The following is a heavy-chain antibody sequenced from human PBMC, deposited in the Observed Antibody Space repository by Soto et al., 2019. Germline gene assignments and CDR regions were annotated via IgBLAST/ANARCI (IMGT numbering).Heavy chain of an antibody. CDR1: GYTFTSYG. V-gene: IGHV1-18*01. J-gene: IGHJ3*02. CDR3: ARGGLGGGGPRPGAFDI. CDR2: ISAYNGNT. Sequence: ASVKVSCKASGYTFTSYGISWVRQAPGQGLEWMGWISAYNGNTNYAQKLQGRVTMTTDTSTSTAYMELRSLRSDDTAVYYCARGGLGGGGPRPGAFDIWGQGTMVTVSS. D-gene: IGHD2-15*01.